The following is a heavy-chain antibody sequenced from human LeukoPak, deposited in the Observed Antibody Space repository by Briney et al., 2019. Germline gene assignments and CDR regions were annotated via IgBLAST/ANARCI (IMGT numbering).Heavy chain of an antibody. CDR2: INHSGST. CDR1: GGSFSGYY. CDR3: ARGTTLVKNTHFDY. D-gene: IGHD1-1*01. V-gene: IGHV4-34*01. J-gene: IGHJ4*02. Sequence: SESLSLTCAVYGGSFSGYYWSWIRQPPGEGLEWIGEINHSGSTNYNPSLKSRVTISVDTSKNQFSLKLSSVTAADTAVYYCARGTTLVKNTHFDYWGQGTLVTVSS.